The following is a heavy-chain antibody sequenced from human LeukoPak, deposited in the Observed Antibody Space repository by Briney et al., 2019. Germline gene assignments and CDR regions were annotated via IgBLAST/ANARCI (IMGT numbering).Heavy chain of an antibody. CDR1: GFTFSSHG. Sequence: GRSLRLSCAASGFTFSSHGMHWVRQAPGKGLEWVALMSYDGTNKVYADSVKGRFTIFRDNSKNTLYLEMNNLRAEDTAVYYCAKRGYCSGGRCYSFHFDYWGQGTLVTVSS. CDR2: MSYDGTNK. CDR3: AKRGYCSGGRCYSFHFDY. J-gene: IGHJ4*02. D-gene: IGHD2-15*01. V-gene: IGHV3-30*18.